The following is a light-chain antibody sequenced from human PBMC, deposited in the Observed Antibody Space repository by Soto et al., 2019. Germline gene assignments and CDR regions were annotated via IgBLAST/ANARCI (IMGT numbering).Light chain of an antibody. Sequence: EIVLTQSPGTLSLSPGERATLSCRASQSVSSSYLAWYQQKPGQAPRLLIYGASSRATGIPDRFSGSVPGTGFTLTISRREPDDFAVYYCQQYGSSPPWTFGQGTKVEIK. CDR3: QQYGSSPPWT. CDR1: QSVSSSY. V-gene: IGKV3-20*01. CDR2: GAS. J-gene: IGKJ1*01.